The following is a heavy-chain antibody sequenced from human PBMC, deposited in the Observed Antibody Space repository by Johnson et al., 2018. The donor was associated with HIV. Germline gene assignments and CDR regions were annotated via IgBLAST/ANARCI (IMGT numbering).Heavy chain of an antibody. Sequence: VQLVESGGGVVQPGGSLRLSCAASGFTFSSYAMSWVRQAPGKGLEWVSGISWNSGSIGYADSVKGRFTISRDNAKNSLYLQMNSLRAEDTALYYCAKVTPYSSSSSAFDIWGQGTMVTVSS. CDR3: AKVTPYSSSSSAFDI. V-gene: IGHV3-9*01. J-gene: IGHJ3*02. CDR1: GFTFSSYA. D-gene: IGHD6-6*01. CDR2: ISWNSGSI.